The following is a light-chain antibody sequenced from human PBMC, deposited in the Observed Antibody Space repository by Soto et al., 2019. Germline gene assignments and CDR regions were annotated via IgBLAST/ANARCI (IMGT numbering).Light chain of an antibody. CDR1: SSDVGGYNF. J-gene: IGLJ1*01. Sequence: QSALTQPASVSGSPGQSIAISCTGTSSDVGGYNFVSWYQQHPHKATKLMISDVSNRPSGVSNRFSGSKSGNTASLTISGLQAEDEAYYYCFSYTSSSTFVFGSGTKVTV. V-gene: IGLV2-14*01. CDR2: DVS. CDR3: FSYTSSSTFV.